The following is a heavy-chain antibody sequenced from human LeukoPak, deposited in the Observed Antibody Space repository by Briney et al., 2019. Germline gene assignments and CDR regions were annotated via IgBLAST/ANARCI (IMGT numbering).Heavy chain of an antibody. CDR3: AIGYYYDSSGYFDY. J-gene: IGHJ4*02. V-gene: IGHV4-34*01. D-gene: IGHD3-22*01. Sequence: SETLSLTCAVYGGSFSGYYWSWIRQPPGKGLEWIGEIKHSGSTNYNPSLKSRVTISVDTSKNQFSLKLSSVTAADTAVYYCAIGYYYDSSGYFDYWGQGTLVTVSS. CDR1: GGSFSGYY. CDR2: IKHSGST.